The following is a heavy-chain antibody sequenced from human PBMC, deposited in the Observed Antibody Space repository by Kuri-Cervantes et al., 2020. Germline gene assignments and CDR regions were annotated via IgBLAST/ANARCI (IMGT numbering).Heavy chain of an antibody. D-gene: IGHD1-26*01. CDR1: GFTFSSYG. J-gene: IGHJ3*02. Sequence: GGSLRLSCAASGFTFSSYGMHWVRQAPGKGLEWVAVISYDGSNKYYADSVKGRFTISRDNSKNTLYLQMNSLRAEDTAVYYCAARPLWELLRRDAFDIWGQGTMVTVSS. CDR2: ISYDGSNK. V-gene: IGHV3-30*03. CDR3: AARPLWELLRRDAFDI.